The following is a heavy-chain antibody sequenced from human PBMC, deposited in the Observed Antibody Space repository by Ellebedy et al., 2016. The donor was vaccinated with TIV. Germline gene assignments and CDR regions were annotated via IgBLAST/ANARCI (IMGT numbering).Heavy chain of an antibody. CDR1: GFTFSSYW. Sequence: PGGSLRLSCAVSGFTFSSYWMYRVRQAPGKGLVLVSRINSGGSSTTYADSVKGRFTISRDDAKNTLYLQMNSLGAEDTAVYYCARGDGGNILRYWGQGTLVTVSS. CDR3: ARGDGGNILRY. J-gene: IGHJ4*02. V-gene: IGHV3-74*01. D-gene: IGHD2-21*01. CDR2: INSGGSST.